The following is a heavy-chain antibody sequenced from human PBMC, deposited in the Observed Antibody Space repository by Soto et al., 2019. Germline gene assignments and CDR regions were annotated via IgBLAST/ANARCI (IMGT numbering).Heavy chain of an antibody. D-gene: IGHD1-26*01. CDR2: ISAYNGDT. J-gene: IGHJ6*02. Sequence: GASVKVSCKASGYTFTSYGISWVRQAPGQGLEWTGWISAYNGDTNYAQKFQGRVTMTTDSSTSTAYMELRSLGSDDTAVYYCARDVGVGGTASGMDVWGQGTTVTV. CDR1: GYTFTSYG. V-gene: IGHV1-18*04. CDR3: ARDVGVGGTASGMDV.